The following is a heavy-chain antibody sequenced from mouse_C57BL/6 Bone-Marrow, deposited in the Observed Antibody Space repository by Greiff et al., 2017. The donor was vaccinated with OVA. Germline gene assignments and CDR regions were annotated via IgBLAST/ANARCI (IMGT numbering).Heavy chain of an antibody. CDR1: GYTFTSYW. D-gene: IGHD1-1*01. J-gene: IGHJ4*01. CDR2: ITPSSGYT. V-gene: IGHV1-7*01. Sequence: VQLQQSGAELAKPGASVKLSCKASGYTFTSYWMNWVNQRPGQGLEWIGYITPSSGYTKYNQKFKDKATLTEDKSSSTAYMPLSSLTYEDSAVYYCARSNYYGSSGAMGYWGQGTAVTVSS. CDR3: ARSNYYGSSGAMGY.